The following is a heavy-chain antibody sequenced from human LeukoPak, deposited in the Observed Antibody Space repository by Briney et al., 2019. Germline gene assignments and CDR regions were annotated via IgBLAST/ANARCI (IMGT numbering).Heavy chain of an antibody. CDR1: GGSFSGYY. Sequence: PSETLSLTCAVYGGSFSGYYWSWIRQPPGKGLEWIGEINHSGSTNYNPSLKSRVTISVDTSKNQFSLKLSSVTAADTAVYYCARGHKTLKYSRQNWFDPWGQRTLVTVSS. D-gene: IGHD6-6*01. V-gene: IGHV4-34*01. J-gene: IGHJ5*02. CDR2: INHSGST. CDR3: ARGHKTLKYSRQNWFDP.